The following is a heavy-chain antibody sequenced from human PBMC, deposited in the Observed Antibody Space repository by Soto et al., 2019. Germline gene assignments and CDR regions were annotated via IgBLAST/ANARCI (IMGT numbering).Heavy chain of an antibody. D-gene: IGHD2-21*02. Sequence: PGASLKLSRKGSGYSSTSYLIVWLRQMPRKWLEWVGIMCPRDSDTRYSPSSQRQVTISADKSITTAFLQWSSLKASDTAIYYCARRVFFGGDCTARPQDYYGMDVWGQGTAVTVSS. CDR3: ARRVFFGGDCTARPQDYYGMDV. J-gene: IGHJ6*02. V-gene: IGHV5-51*01. CDR2: MCPRDSDT. CDR1: GYSSTSYL.